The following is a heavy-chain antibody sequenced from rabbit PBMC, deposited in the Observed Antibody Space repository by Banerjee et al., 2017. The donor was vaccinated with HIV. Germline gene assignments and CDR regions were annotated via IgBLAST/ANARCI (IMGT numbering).Heavy chain of an antibody. Sequence: QEQLEESGGDLVKPEGSLTLTCTASGFTFSSYWMCWVRQAPGKGLEWIACTHTSSGTTYYASWAKGRFTISKTSSTTVTLQMTSLTAADTATYFCARDGNAGYYNLWGQGTLVTVS. J-gene: IGHJ3*01. V-gene: IGHV1S45*01. CDR3: ARDGNAGYYNL. CDR1: GFTFSSYW. CDR2: THTSSGTT. D-gene: IGHD1-1*01.